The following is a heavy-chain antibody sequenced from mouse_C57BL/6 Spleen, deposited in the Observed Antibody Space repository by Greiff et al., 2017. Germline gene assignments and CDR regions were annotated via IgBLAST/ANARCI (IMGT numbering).Heavy chain of an antibody. Sequence: VQLQQSGPELVKPGASVKMSCKASGYTFTDYNMHWVKQSHGKSLEWIGYINPNNGGTSYNQKFKGKATLTVNKSSSTAYMELRSLTSEDSAVYYCASITTVVPPYYFDYWGQGTTLTVSS. CDR2: INPNNGGT. J-gene: IGHJ2*01. CDR1: GYTFTDYN. CDR3: ASITTVVPPYYFDY. D-gene: IGHD1-1*01. V-gene: IGHV1-22*01.